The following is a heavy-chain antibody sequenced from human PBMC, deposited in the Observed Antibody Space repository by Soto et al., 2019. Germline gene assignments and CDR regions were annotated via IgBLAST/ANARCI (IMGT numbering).Heavy chain of an antibody. J-gene: IGHJ4*02. CDR1: GGSISSSSYY. Sequence: PSETLSLTCTVSGGSISSSSYYWGWIRQPSGKGLEWIGGIYYSGSTYYNPSLKSRVTISVDTSKNQFSLKLSSVTAAVTAVYYCARLVRYSSSFGPLYWGQGTLVTVSS. D-gene: IGHD6-13*01. V-gene: IGHV4-39*01. CDR2: IYYSGST. CDR3: ARLVRYSSSFGPLY.